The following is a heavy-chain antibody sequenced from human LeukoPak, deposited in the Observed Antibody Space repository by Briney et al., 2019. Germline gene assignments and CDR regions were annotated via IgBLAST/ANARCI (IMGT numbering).Heavy chain of an antibody. Sequence: GGSLRLSCAASGFTVSSNYMSWVRQAPGKGLEWVSVIYSGVNPYYADSVKGRFTISRDNSKNSLYLQMNSLRPEDTALYYCARVRGYSHGFFDNWGQGTLVTVSS. CDR2: IYSGVNP. J-gene: IGHJ4*02. V-gene: IGHV3-53*05. CDR1: GFTVSSNY. CDR3: ARVRGYSHGFFDN. D-gene: IGHD5-18*01.